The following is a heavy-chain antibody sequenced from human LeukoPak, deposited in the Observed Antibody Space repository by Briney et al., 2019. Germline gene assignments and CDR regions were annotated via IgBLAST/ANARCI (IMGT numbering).Heavy chain of an antibody. D-gene: IGHD2-2*03. CDR3: VSGYCSSTTCYRGAY. CDR1: GFTFGNYW. Sequence: GGSLRLSCAASGFTFGNYWMNWVRQAPGKGLLWVSRISNDGGSSNYADSVQGRFTISRDNAKNTVYLQMHSLRAEDTAVYYCVSGYCSSTTCYRGAYWGQGTLVTVSS. V-gene: IGHV3-74*01. CDR2: ISNDGGSS. J-gene: IGHJ4*02.